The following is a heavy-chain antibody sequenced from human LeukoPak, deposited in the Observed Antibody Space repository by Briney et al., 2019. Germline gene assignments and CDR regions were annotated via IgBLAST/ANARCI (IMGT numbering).Heavy chain of an antibody. CDR3: AREGYCSSTSCSFDP. D-gene: IGHD2-2*01. CDR1: GFTFSSYG. CDR2: IWYNGNNK. J-gene: IGHJ5*02. Sequence: PGGSLRLSCAASGFTFSSYGMYWVRQAPGKGLEWVAVIWYNGNNKYYADSVKGRFTISRDNSKNTLYLQMNSLRAEDTAVYYCAREGYCSSTSCSFDPWGQGTLVTVSS. V-gene: IGHV3-33*01.